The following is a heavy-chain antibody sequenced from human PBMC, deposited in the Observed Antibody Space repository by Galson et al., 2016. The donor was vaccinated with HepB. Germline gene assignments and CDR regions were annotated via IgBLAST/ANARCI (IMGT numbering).Heavy chain of an antibody. J-gene: IGHJ6*02. CDR2: INAKTAGT. V-gene: IGHV1-2*02. CDR3: ARDRAVVEVVSGAEGDSHLYGMDV. CDR1: GYTFSAHY. D-gene: IGHD2-15*01. Sequence: SVKVSCKASGYTFSAHYIHWVRQAPGQGLEWVGWINAKTAGTNYAQDFQGRATLTRDTSTGTAYMEVRRLKSDDTAVYYCARDRAVVEVVSGAEGDSHLYGMDVWGQGTPVTVSS.